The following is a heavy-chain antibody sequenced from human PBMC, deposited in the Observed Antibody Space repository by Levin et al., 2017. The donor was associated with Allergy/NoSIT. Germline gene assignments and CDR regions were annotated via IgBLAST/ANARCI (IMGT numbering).Heavy chain of an antibody. CDR2: INWNSVNI. CDR1: GFSFDDDG. V-gene: IGHV3-20*04. D-gene: IGHD2-2*02. Sequence: ETLSLTCAASGFSFDDDGMSWVRQAPGKGLEWVSGINWNSVNIGYADSVKGRFTISRDNAKDSLYLQMNSLRAEDTALYYCARRSSRYCSSSSCYTFDYWGQGTLVTVSS. CDR3: ARRSSRYCSSSSCYTFDY. J-gene: IGHJ4*02.